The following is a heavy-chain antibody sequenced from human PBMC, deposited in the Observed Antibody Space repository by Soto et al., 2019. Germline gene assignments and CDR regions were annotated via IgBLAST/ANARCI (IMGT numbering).Heavy chain of an antibody. Sequence: ASVKVSCKASGYTFTSYYMHWVRQAPGQGLEWMGIINPSGGSTSYAQKFQGRVTMTRDTSTSTVYMELSSLRAEDTAVYYCARDGTSGNCRGGSCRRNDYWGQGALVTVSS. CDR1: GYTFTSYY. J-gene: IGHJ4*02. CDR2: INPSGGST. CDR3: ARDGTSGNCRGGSCRRNDY. D-gene: IGHD2-15*01. V-gene: IGHV1-46*01.